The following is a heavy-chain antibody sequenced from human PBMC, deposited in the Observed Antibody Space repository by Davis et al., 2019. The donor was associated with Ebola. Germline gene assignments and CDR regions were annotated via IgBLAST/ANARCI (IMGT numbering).Heavy chain of an antibody. V-gene: IGHV5-10-1*01. CDR1: GYILTSYC. Sequence: GESLNISRHGSGYILTSYCISRVRQMPGKGLERMGRIYPSDSYTNHSPSFQGHVTISADKSISTAYLQWSSLKASDTAMYYCAGAPYYYYGMDVWGQGTTVTVSS. CDR2: IYPSDSYT. CDR3: AGAPYYYYGMDV. J-gene: IGHJ6*02.